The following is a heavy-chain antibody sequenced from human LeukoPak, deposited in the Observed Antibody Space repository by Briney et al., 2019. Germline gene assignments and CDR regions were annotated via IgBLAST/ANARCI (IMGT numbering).Heavy chain of an antibody. CDR2: IYHSGST. Sequence: PSETLSLTCTVSGGSISSGGYYWSWIRQPPGKGLEWIGYIYHSGSTYYNPSLKSRVTISVDRSKNQFSLKLSSVTAADTAVYYCASIPTPPIVVVPAAIQNYYYMDVWGKGTTVTVSS. J-gene: IGHJ6*03. V-gene: IGHV4-30-2*01. CDR3: ASIPTPPIVVVPAAIQNYYYMDV. D-gene: IGHD2-2*02. CDR1: GGSISSGGYY.